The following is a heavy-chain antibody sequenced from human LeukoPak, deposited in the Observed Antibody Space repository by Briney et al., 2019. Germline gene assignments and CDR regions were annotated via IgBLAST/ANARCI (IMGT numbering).Heavy chain of an antibody. D-gene: IGHD2-21*01. CDR3: ATGRGGADY. CDR1: GFTVSDSY. V-gene: IGHV3-23*01. Sequence: PGGSLRLSCAVSGFTVSDSYVSWVRQAPGKGLEWVSTISVSGGSTDYADSVKGRFTISRDNSKNTLFLQMNSLRAEDTAVYYCATGRGGADYWGQGALVTVSS. CDR2: ISVSGGST. J-gene: IGHJ4*02.